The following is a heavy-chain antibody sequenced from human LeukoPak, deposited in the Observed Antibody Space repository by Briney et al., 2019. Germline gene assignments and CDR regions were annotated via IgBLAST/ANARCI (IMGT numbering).Heavy chain of an antibody. D-gene: IGHD6-6*01. CDR2: IYYSGTT. J-gene: IGHJ4*02. CDR1: GGSISSGSYY. CDR3: ARLWWSGSSYFDY. V-gene: IGHV4-39*01. Sequence: PSETLSLTCTVSGGSISSGSYYWGWIRQPPGMGLEWIGGIYYSGTTYYNPSLKSRVTISVDTSKNQFSLGLSSVTAADTAVYYCARLWWSGSSYFDYWGQGTLVTVSS.